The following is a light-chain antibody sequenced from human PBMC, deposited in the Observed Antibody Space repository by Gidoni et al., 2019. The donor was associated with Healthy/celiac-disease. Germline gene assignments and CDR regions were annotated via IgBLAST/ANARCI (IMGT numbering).Light chain of an antibody. CDR2: DVS. CDR1: SSYVGGYNY. V-gene: IGLV2-14*01. CDR3: SSYTSSSTLSYV. Sequence: QSALPQPASVSGSPGQSITISCTGTSSYVGGYNYVSWYQQHPGKAPKLMISDVSNRPSGVSNRFSGSKSGNTASLTISGLQAEDEADYYCSSYTSSSTLSYVFGTGTKVTVL. J-gene: IGLJ1*01.